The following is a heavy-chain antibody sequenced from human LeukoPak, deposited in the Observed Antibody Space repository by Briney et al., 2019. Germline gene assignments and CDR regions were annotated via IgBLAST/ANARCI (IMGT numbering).Heavy chain of an antibody. J-gene: IGHJ6*03. CDR3: ARAAGGTRNYYMDV. CDR2: MNPNSGNT. D-gene: IGHD3-16*01. CDR1: GYTFSIYD. V-gene: IGHV1-8*01. Sequence: ASVKVSCXASGYTFSIYDVNWVRQATGQGLEWMGWMNPNSGNTGYAQKFQGRVTIIRNTSISTAYMELSSLRSEDTAVYYCARAAGGTRNYYMDVWGKGTTVTVSS.